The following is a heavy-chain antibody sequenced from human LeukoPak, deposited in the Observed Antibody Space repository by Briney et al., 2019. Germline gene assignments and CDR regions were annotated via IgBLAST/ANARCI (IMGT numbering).Heavy chain of an antibody. D-gene: IGHD5-18*01. Sequence: GGSLRLSCAASGFTFSSYSMNWVRQAPGKGLEWVSSISSSSSYIYYADSVKGRFTISRDNAKNSLYLQMNSLRAEDTAVYCCARGPMEGTHTDYYYYYYMDVWGKGTTVTVSS. CDR3: ARGPMEGTHTDYYYYYYMDV. CDR1: GFTFSSYS. V-gene: IGHV3-21*01. J-gene: IGHJ6*03. CDR2: ISSSSSYI.